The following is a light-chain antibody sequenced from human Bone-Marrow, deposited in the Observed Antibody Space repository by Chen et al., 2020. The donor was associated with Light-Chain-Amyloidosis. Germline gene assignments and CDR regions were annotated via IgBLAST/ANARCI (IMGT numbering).Light chain of an antibody. J-gene: IGLJ3*02. CDR1: NIGSTS. Sequence: YVLTQPSSVSVAPGQTATSAGGGNNIGSTSVHWYQQTPGQAPLLVVYDDSDRPSGIPERLSGSNSGNTATLTISRVEAGDEADYYCQVWDRSSDRPVFGGGTKLTVL. CDR2: DDS. CDR3: QVWDRSSDRPV. V-gene: IGLV3-21*02.